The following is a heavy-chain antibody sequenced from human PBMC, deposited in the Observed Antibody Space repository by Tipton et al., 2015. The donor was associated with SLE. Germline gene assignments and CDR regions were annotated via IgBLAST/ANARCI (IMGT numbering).Heavy chain of an antibody. J-gene: IGHJ4*02. CDR2: IYYSGST. CDR3: ARALQNYFDY. V-gene: IGHV4-31*11. Sequence: QVQLQESGPGLVKPSQTLSLTCAVSGGSISSGGYYWSWIRQHPGKGLEWIGYIYYSGSTYYNPSLKSRVTISIDTSKNQFSLKLSSGTAADTAVCYCARALQNYFDYWGQGTLVTVSS. CDR1: GGSISSGGYY.